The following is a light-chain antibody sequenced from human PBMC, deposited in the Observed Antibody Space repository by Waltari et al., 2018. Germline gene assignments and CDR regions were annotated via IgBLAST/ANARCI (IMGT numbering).Light chain of an antibody. V-gene: IGKV3-20*01. Sequence: IVLTQSPGTLSLSPGGRATLSCRASQDIGHYLAWYQQKPGQAPRFLIYATSTRAAGIPDRFSGSGSGADFSLTITRLEPEDFAVYYCQHHVRLPATFGQGTKV. CDR1: QDIGHY. J-gene: IGKJ1*01. CDR2: ATS. CDR3: QHHVRLPAT.